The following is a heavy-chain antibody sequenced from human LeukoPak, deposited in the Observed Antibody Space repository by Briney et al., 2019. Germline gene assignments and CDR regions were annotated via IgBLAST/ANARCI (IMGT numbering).Heavy chain of an antibody. Sequence: GGSLRLSCAASGFTFSSYSMNWVRQAPGKGLEWVSYISSSSSTIYYADSVKGRFTISRDNAKNSLYLQMNGLRAEDTAVYYCAREWVYGSGSLRYYFDYWGQGTLVTVSS. CDR2: ISSSSSTI. CDR1: GFTFSSYS. V-gene: IGHV3-48*04. CDR3: AREWVYGSGSLRYYFDY. D-gene: IGHD3-10*01. J-gene: IGHJ4*02.